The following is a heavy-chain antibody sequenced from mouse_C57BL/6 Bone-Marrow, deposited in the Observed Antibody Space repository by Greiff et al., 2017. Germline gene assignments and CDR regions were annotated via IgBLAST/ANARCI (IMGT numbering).Heavy chain of an antibody. Sequence: EVKLVESGGGLVQSGRSLRLSCATSGFTFSDFYMEWVRQAPGKGLEWIAASRNKANDYTTEYSASVKGRFIVSRDTSQSILYLQMNGLRAEDTAIYYGARDGESYDCYGYFDVWGTGTTVTVSS. CDR3: ARDGESYDCYGYFDV. J-gene: IGHJ1*03. CDR2: SRNKANDYTT. CDR1: GFTFSDFY. D-gene: IGHD2-4*01. V-gene: IGHV7-1*01.